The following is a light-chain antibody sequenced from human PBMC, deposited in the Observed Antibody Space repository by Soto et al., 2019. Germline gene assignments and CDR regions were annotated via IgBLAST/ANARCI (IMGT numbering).Light chain of an antibody. CDR2: DAS. Sequence: EIVLTQSPATLSFSPGERATLSCRARQRVSSYLAWYQQKPGQAPRLLIYDASNSATGIPARFSGSGSGTDFTLTISSLEPEDFAVYYCQQRSNWPITFGQGTRLEIK. J-gene: IGKJ5*01. CDR1: QRVSSY. CDR3: QQRSNWPIT. V-gene: IGKV3-11*01.